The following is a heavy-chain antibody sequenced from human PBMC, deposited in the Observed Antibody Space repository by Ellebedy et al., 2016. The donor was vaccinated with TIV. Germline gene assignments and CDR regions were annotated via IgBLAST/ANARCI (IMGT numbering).Heavy chain of an antibody. CDR3: ARDLTPTSETSPVIYFDALDM. Sequence: GESLKISCVASGFTFDNYWMTWVRQAPGKGLEWVANIKEDGDWKNYADSVKVRFTISRDNARNSLYLQMTSLRAEDTAVYYCARDLTPTSETSPVIYFDALDMWGRGTMVTVSS. V-gene: IGHV3-7*03. J-gene: IGHJ3*02. CDR1: GFTFDNYW. CDR2: IKEDGDWK. D-gene: IGHD2/OR15-2a*01.